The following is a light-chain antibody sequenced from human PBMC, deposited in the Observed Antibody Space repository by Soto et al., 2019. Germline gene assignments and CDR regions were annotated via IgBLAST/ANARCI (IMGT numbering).Light chain of an antibody. Sequence: DIVMTQSPDSLAVSLGERATINCKSSQSVLFSSNNKNYLAWYQQKPGQPPKLLIYWASTRESGVPDRFSGRGSGTDFTLTISSLQAEDVAVYYGQQYYSTWTLGQGIKVEIK. CDR2: WAS. CDR3: QQYYSTWT. J-gene: IGKJ1*01. V-gene: IGKV4-1*01. CDR1: QSVLFSSNNKNY.